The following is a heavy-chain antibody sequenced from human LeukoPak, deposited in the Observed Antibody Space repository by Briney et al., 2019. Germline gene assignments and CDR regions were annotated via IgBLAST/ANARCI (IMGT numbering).Heavy chain of an antibody. CDR3: ARGASYYGSGSYSPPFDY. D-gene: IGHD3-10*01. Sequence: GESLKISCQGSGYSFTSYWIGWVRPMPGKGLEWMGIIYPGDSDTRYSPSFQGQVTISADKSTSTAYLQWSSLKASDTAMYYCARGASYYGSGSYSPPFDYWGQGTLVTVSS. V-gene: IGHV5-51*01. CDR1: GYSFTSYW. CDR2: IYPGDSDT. J-gene: IGHJ4*02.